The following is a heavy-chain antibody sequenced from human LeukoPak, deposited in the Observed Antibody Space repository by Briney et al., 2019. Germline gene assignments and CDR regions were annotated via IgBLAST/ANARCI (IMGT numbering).Heavy chain of an antibody. CDR2: IIPILGIA. CDR3: ARERVDSSGWYHLFDY. Sequence: GASVKVSCKASGYTFTSYYMHWVRQAPGQGLEWMGRIIPILGIANYAQKFQGRVTITADKSTSTAYMELSSLRSEDTAVYYCARERVDSSGWYHLFDYWGQGTLVTVSS. CDR1: GYTFTSYY. D-gene: IGHD6-19*01. V-gene: IGHV1-69*04. J-gene: IGHJ4*02.